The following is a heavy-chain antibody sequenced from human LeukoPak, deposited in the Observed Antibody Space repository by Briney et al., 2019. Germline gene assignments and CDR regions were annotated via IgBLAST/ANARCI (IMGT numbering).Heavy chain of an antibody. CDR3: ARDPAAKKGWFDY. CDR2: INPSGGST. D-gene: IGHD5-24*01. J-gene: IGHJ4*02. Sequence: GASVNVSCKASGYTFTTYYMHWVRQAPGQGLEWMGIINPSGGSTTYAQKFQGRVTMTRDTSTSTVYMELSSLRSGDTAVYYCARDPAAKKGWFDYWGQGTLVTVSS. V-gene: IGHV1-46*01. CDR1: GYTFTTYY.